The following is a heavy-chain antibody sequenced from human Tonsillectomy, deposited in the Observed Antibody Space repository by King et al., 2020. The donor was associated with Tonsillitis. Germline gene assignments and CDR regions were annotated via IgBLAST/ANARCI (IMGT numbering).Heavy chain of an antibody. V-gene: IGHV3-21*01. CDR1: GFTFSSYT. J-gene: IGHJ3*02. Sequence: VQLVQSGGGLVKPGGALRLSCAASGFTFSSYTMNWVRQAPGKGLEWVSSISMSTNSIYYSDSVKGRFTISRDNAKNSLYLQMNSLRAEDTAVYYCARYRRTGSDAFDIWGQGTMVTVSS. D-gene: IGHD7-27*01. CDR3: ARYRRTGSDAFDI. CDR2: ISMSTNSI.